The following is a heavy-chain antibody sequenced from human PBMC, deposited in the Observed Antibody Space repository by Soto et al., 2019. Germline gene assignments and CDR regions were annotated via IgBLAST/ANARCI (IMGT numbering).Heavy chain of an antibody. D-gene: IGHD6-13*01. CDR1: GFTFSSYA. CDR3: AGRGIAAAGRHFDY. J-gene: IGHJ4*02. V-gene: IGHV3-23*01. Sequence: GGSLRLSCAASGFTFSSYAMSWVRQAPWKGLDWVSAISVSGSSTYYADSVKGRFTISRDNSKNTLYLQMNSLRAEDTAVYYCAGRGIAAAGRHFDYWGQGTLVTVSS. CDR2: ISVSGSST.